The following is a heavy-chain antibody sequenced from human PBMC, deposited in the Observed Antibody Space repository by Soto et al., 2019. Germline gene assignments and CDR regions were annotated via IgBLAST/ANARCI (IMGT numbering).Heavy chain of an antibody. D-gene: IGHD6-19*01. V-gene: IGHV3-23*01. J-gene: IGHJ5*02. CDR1: GFTFSSYA. CDR2: VSGSGGST. Sequence: GGSLRLSCAASGFTFSSYAMSWVRQAPGKGLEWVSAVSGSGGSTYYADSVKGRFTISRDNSKNTLYLQMNSLRAEDTAVYYCATLPPVIAVAGSNWFDPWGQGTLVTVSS. CDR3: ATLPPVIAVAGSNWFDP.